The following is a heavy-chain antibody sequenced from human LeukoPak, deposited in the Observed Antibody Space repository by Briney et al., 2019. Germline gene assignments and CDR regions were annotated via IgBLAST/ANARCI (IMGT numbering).Heavy chain of an antibody. CDR1: GGSFSGYY. Sequence: SETLSLTCAVYGGSFSGYYWSWISQPPGKGLEWIGEINHSGSTNYNPSLKSRVTLSVDTSKNQFSLKLSSVTAADTAVYYCARRSGPRTSLGPWGQGTLVTVSS. CDR3: ARRSGPRTSLGP. CDR2: INHSGST. V-gene: IGHV4-34*01. J-gene: IGHJ4*02. D-gene: IGHD1-14*01.